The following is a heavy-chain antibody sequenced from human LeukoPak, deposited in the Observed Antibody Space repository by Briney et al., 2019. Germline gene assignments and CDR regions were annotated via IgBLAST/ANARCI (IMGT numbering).Heavy chain of an antibody. Sequence: GGSLRLSCAASGFTFSTYAMTWVRQAPGKGLVWVSRIKSDGSTNYADSVKGRFTISRDNANNTLSLQMNRLRPEDTGVYYCARAPSEIGGYYPEYFRHWGQGTLVTVSS. J-gene: IGHJ1*01. V-gene: IGHV3-74*01. CDR2: IKSDGST. CDR3: ARAPSEIGGYYPEYFRH. CDR1: GFTFSTYA. D-gene: IGHD3-22*01.